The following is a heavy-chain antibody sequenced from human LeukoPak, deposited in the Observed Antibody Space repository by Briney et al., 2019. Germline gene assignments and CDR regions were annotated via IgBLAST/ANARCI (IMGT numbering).Heavy chain of an antibody. V-gene: IGHV1-18*01. J-gene: IGHJ6*03. CDR1: GYTFNSFG. Sequence: ASVKVSCKASGYTFNSFGISWVRQAPGQGLEWMGWISADNGDTSNAQKVQGRMTMTTDTSTTTAFMELRSLGLDDTAVYYCARDVTRRDRRDSNSFFFYDYFMDVWGKGTTVTVSS. CDR3: ARDVTRRDRRDSNSFFFYDYFMDV. D-gene: IGHD4-23*01. CDR2: ISADNGDT.